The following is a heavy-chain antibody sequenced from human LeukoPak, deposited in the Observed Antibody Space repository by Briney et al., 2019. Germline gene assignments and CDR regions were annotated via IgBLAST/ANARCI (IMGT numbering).Heavy chain of an antibody. CDR2: IIPIFGTA. D-gene: IGHD6-13*01. J-gene: IGHJ4*02. CDR3: ARDRIEADRYFDY. Sequence: SAKVSCKASGGTFSSYAISLVRQAPGQGLEWMGGIIPIFGTANYAQKFQGRVTITTDESTSTAYMELSSLRSEDKAVYYCARDRIEADRYFDYWGQGTLVTVSS. CDR1: GGTFSSYA. V-gene: IGHV1-69*05.